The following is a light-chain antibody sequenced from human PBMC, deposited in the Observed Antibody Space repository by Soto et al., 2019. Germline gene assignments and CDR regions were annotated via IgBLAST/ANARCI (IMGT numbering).Light chain of an antibody. Sequence: DIVMTQSPLSLPVTPGEPASISSRSSQSLLHSNGYNYLDWYLQKPGQSPQLLIYLGSNRTSGLPDTFRGSGSSRDFTLKISRVEAEDVRVYYCMRARQTPLTFGGGTKVAIK. CDR3: MRARQTPLT. V-gene: IGKV2-28*01. CDR2: LGS. CDR1: QSLLHSNGYNY. J-gene: IGKJ4*01.